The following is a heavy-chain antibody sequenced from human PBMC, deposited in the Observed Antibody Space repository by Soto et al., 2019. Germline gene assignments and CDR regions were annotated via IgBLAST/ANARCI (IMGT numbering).Heavy chain of an antibody. CDR1: GYTFTSYD. Sequence: ASVKVSCKASGYTFTSYDINWVRQATGQGLEWMGWMNPNSGNTGYAQKFQGRVTMTRNTSISTAYMELSSLRSEDTAVYYCARYRLYYDFWSGYPDYYYGMDVWGQGTTVTVSS. V-gene: IGHV1-8*01. D-gene: IGHD3-3*01. CDR3: ARYRLYYDFWSGYPDYYYGMDV. J-gene: IGHJ6*02. CDR2: MNPNSGNT.